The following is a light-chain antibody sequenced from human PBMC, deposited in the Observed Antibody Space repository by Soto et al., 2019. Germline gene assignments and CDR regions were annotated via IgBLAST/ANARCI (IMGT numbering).Light chain of an antibody. CDR1: QRLLHSNGNTF. CDR2: LGS. Sequence: VMTQSPPSLTVTPGEPASISCRSSQRLLHSNGNTFLDWYVQKPGQSPQLLIYLGSNRAYGVPDRVSGSEAGTDFTLKIRRVEAEDVGVYYCMQALQTPYAFGRGTKLEIK. V-gene: IGKV2-28*01. CDR3: MQALQTPYA. J-gene: IGKJ2*01.